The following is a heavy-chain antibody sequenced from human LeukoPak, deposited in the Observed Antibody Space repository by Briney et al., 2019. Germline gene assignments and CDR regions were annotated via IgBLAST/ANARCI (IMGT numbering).Heavy chain of an antibody. V-gene: IGHV1-2*02. J-gene: IGHJ4*02. CDR1: GYTFTGYY. CDR3: ARGHTWGFVTTAGGDY. Sequence: GASAKVSRNASGYTFTGYYMHWVRQAPGHGLEWMGWINTNSGGSSYVQKFQGRVTMTSDTSISTAYMELSSLRLDDTAVYYCARGHTWGFVTTAGGDYWGQGTLVTVSS. D-gene: IGHD2-21*02. CDR2: INTNSGGS.